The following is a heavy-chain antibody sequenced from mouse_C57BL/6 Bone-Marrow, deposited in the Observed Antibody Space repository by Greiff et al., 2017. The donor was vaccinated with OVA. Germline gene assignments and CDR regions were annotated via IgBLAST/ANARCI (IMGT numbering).Heavy chain of an antibody. CDR3: GGVTTLYYYAMDY. CDR1: GYTFTSYG. V-gene: IGHV1-58*01. Sequence: VVRPGSSVKMSCQTSGYTFTSYGINWVKQRPGQGLEWIGYIYIGNGYTEYNEKFKGKATLTSDTSSSTAYMQLSSLTSEDSAIYFCGGVTTLYYYAMDYWGQGTSVTVSS. J-gene: IGHJ4*01. D-gene: IGHD2-1*01. CDR2: IYIGNGYT.